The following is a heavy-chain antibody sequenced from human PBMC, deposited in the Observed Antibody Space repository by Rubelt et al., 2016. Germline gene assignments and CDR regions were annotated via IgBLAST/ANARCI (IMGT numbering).Heavy chain of an antibody. CDR1: GYTFTSYA. CDR2: INAGNGNT. D-gene: IGHD6-19*01. V-gene: IGHV1-3*01. Sequence: QVQLVQSGAEVKKPGASVKVSCKASGYTFTSYAMHWVRQAPGQRLEWMGWINAGNGNTKYSQKFQGGVTITRDTAASTAYMERSSLRSEDTAVYYCAGVMWGSGWSNNWFDPWGQGTLVTVSS. J-gene: IGHJ5*02. CDR3: AGVMWGSGWSNNWFDP.